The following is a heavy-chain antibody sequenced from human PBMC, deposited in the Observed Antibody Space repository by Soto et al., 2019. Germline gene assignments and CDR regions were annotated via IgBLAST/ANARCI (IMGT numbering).Heavy chain of an antibody. J-gene: IGHJ6*02. CDR1: GYTFTSCY. CDR2: INPSGGST. V-gene: IGHV1-46*01. CDR3: ARVVAPAHYYGSGSYFRYGMDV. Sequence: GASVKVSCKASGYTFTSCYMHWVRQAPGQGLEWMGIINPSGGSTSYAQKFQGRVTMTRDTSTSTVYMELSSLRSEDTAVYYCARVVAPAHYYGSGSYFRYGMDVWGQGTTVTVSS. D-gene: IGHD3-10*01.